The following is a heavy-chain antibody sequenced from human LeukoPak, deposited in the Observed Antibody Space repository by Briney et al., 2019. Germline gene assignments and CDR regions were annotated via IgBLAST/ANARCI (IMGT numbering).Heavy chain of an antibody. CDR1: GYTFTDYY. V-gene: IGHV1-2*02. CDR3: ARVGVVSAAHDAFDV. CDR2: INPDTGGT. Sequence: ASVKVSCKASGYTFTDYYMHWVRQAPGQGLEWMGWINPDTGGTNSAQKFQGRVTMTRDTSISTAYMELTRLTSDDTAVYYCARVGVVSAAHDAFDVWGQGTMVTVPS. J-gene: IGHJ3*01. D-gene: IGHD2-2*01.